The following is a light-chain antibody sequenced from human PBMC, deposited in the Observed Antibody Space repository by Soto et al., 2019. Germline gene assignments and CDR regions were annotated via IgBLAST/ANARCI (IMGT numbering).Light chain of an antibody. CDR3: QQLNSYPT. CDR1: QGISSY. CDR2: AAS. J-gene: IGKJ4*01. Sequence: DIQLTQSPSALAASVGDRVTSTCRASQGISSYLSWYQQKPGKAPKLLIYAASTLQSGVPSRFSGSGSGTDFTLTISSLQPEDFATYYCQQLNSYPTFGGGTKGDIK. V-gene: IGKV1-9*01.